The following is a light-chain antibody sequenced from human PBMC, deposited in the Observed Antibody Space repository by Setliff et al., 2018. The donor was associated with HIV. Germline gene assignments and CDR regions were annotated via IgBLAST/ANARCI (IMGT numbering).Light chain of an antibody. CDR2: SVT. J-gene: IGLJ1*01. Sequence: QSALTQPASVSGSPGQSITISCSGTNSDIGSHDYVSWYQQHTGKAPKLIIFSVTYRPSGVSDRFSGSKSGNTASLTISGLQPEDEADYYCASHRDTNTLEVFGTGTKVTVL. CDR1: NSDIGSHDY. CDR3: ASHRDTNTLEV. V-gene: IGLV2-14*03.